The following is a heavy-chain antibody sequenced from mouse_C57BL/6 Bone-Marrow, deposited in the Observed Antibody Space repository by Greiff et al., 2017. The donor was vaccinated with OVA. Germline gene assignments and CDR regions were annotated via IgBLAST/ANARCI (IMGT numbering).Heavy chain of an antibody. D-gene: IGHD3-2*02. V-gene: IGHV1-81*01. CDR3: ARQLRHYFDY. J-gene: IGHJ2*01. Sequence: QVQLQQSGAELARPGASVKLSCKASGYTFTSYGISWVKQSTGQGLEWIGEIYPRSGNNYYNEKFKGKATLTADKSSSTAYMELRSLTSEDSAVYFCARQLRHYFDYWGQGTTLTVSS. CDR1: GYTFTSYG. CDR2: IYPRSGNN.